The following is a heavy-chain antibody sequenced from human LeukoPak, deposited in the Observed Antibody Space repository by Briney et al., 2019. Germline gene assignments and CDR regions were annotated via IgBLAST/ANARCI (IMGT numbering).Heavy chain of an antibody. CDR2: ISSSSSYI. V-gene: IGHV3-21*01. CDR1: RFTFSSYS. CDR3: ARDQREDSSSSPFDY. J-gene: IGHJ4*02. Sequence: PGGSLRLSCAASRFTFSSYSMNWVRQAPGKGLEWVSSISSSSSYIYYADSVKGRFTISRDNAKNTLYLQMNSLRAEDTAVYYCARDQREDSSSSPFDYWGQGTLVTVSS. D-gene: IGHD6-13*01.